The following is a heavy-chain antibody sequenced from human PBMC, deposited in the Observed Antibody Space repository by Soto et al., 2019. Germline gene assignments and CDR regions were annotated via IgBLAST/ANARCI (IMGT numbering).Heavy chain of an antibody. Sequence: PSETLSLTCTVSGDSISGDYWSWIRQAPGKGLEWIGYTYYTGRTDYNPSLKSRVTMSVDTSKNKFSLELTSVTAADTAVYYCARNQVRKVFGLPTHFYYMDVWGKGTTVTVSS. CDR1: GDSISGDY. J-gene: IGHJ6*03. CDR2: TYYTGRT. CDR3: ARNQVRKVFGLPTHFYYMDV. D-gene: IGHD3-3*01. V-gene: IGHV4-59*01.